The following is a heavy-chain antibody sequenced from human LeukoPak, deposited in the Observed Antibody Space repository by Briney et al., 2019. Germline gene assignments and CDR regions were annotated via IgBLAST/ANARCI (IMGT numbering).Heavy chain of an antibody. Sequence: SETLSLTCAVYGGSFSGYYWSWIRQPPGKGLEWIGEINHSGSTNYNPSLKSRVTISVDTSKNQFSLNLWSVTAADTAVYYCARVTRGRDGHDWFDPWGQGILVTVSS. D-gene: IGHD3-16*01. V-gene: IGHV4-34*01. CDR3: ARVTRGRDGHDWFDP. J-gene: IGHJ5*02. CDR1: GGSFSGYY. CDR2: INHSGST.